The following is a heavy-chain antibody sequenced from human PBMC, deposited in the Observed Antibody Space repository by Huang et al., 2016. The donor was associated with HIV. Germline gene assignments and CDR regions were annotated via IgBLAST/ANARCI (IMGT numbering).Heavy chain of an antibody. Sequence: DFVRGRFTISRENSKNILYLQLNSLTPADTSIYYCARDTTTVAGLDFWGQGALVTVSS. D-gene: IGHD6-19*01. V-gene: IGHV3-30*14. CDR3: ARDTTTVAGLDF. J-gene: IGHJ4*02.